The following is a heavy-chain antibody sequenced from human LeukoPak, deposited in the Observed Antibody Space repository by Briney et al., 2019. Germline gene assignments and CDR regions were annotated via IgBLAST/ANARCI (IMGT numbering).Heavy chain of an antibody. CDR3: VRDAGGY. Sequence: PGGSLRLSCAASGFTVSSNYMSWVRQAPGKGLEWVAVISSDGSKKFYSDSVKGQFTISRDNSKNTLYLQMNSLRTEDTGVYFCVRDAGGYWGQGTLVTVSS. D-gene: IGHD1-14*01. V-gene: IGHV3-30-3*01. CDR1: GFTVSSNY. J-gene: IGHJ4*02. CDR2: ISSDGSKK.